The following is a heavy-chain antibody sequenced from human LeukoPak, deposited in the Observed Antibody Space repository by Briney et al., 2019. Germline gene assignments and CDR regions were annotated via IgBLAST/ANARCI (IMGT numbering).Heavy chain of an antibody. V-gene: IGHV4-34*01. CDR1: GGSFSGYY. Sequence: SETLSLTCAVYGGSFSGYYWNWIRQPPGKGLQWIGEINHSGSTNYNPSLKSRVTISVDTSKNQFSLKLSSVTAADTAVYYCARDPSSGEDLWGRGTLVTVSS. D-gene: IGHD3-10*01. CDR2: INHSGST. CDR3: ARDPSSGEDL. J-gene: IGHJ2*01.